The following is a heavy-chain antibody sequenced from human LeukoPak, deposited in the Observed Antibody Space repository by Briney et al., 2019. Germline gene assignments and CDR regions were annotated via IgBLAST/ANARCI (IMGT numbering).Heavy chain of an antibody. Sequence: PSETLSLTCAVYGGSFSGYYWSWIRQPPGKGLEWIGEINHSGSTDYNPSLKSRVTISVDTSKNQFSLKLSSVTAADTAVYYCARGPSFYYYDSSGYYTPPRRRGYFDYWGQGTLVTVSS. V-gene: IGHV4-34*01. D-gene: IGHD3-22*01. J-gene: IGHJ4*02. CDR1: GGSFSGYY. CDR2: INHSGST. CDR3: ARGPSFYYYDSSGYYTPPRRRGYFDY.